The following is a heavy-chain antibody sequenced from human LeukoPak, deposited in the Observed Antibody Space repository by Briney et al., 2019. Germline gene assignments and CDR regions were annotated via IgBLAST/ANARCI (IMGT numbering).Heavy chain of an antibody. CDR2: ISDDGGKR. CDR3: AKEFSQRDIDY. Sequence: GGSLRLSCAASGFTFSGYIMTWVRQAPAKGLEWVAVISDDGGKRYYADSVKGRFTISRDNSKNTLYLQMNSLRAEDTAVYYCAKEFSQRDIDYWGQGTLVTVSS. D-gene: IGHD2-15*01. CDR1: GFTFSGYI. V-gene: IGHV3-30*04. J-gene: IGHJ4*02.